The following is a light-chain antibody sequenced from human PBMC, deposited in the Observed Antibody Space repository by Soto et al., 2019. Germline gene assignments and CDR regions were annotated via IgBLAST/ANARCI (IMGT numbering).Light chain of an antibody. CDR1: QSVSNNY. Sequence: ECVLRQSPGTLSLSPGERATLSCRASQSVSNNYLAWYQQKPGQAPRLLIYGAPTRATGIPARFSGSGSGTEFTLTISNLQPDDSATYYCQRYNSYSGTFGPGTKVDIK. V-gene: IGKV3-20*01. CDR3: QRYNSYSGT. CDR2: GAP. J-gene: IGKJ3*01.